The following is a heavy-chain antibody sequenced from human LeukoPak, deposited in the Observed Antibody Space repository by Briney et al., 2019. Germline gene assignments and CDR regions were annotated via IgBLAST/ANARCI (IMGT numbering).Heavy chain of an antibody. D-gene: IGHD2/OR15-2a*01. V-gene: IGHV3-7*01. CDR2: IRQDGSEK. J-gene: IGHJ3*01. CDR3: ARAEYYGDDAFDL. Sequence: QPGGSLRLSCVASGFIIGSYWMSWVRQAPGKGLEWVANIRQDGSEKYYVDSVKGRLTIPRDNAKNSLYLQMNNLTAADTAIYYWARAEYYGDDAFDLWGQGTRVTVSS. CDR1: GFIIGSYW.